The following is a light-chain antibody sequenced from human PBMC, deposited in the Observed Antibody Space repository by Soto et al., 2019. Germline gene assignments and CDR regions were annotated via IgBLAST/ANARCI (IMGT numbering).Light chain of an antibody. CDR3: QQYDKFPIT. V-gene: IGKV1D-16*01. Sequence: DIQMTQSPSSLSASVGDRVTITCRASQSISSWLAWYQQKPEKAPKSLIYAASSLQSGAPSRFNGSGSGTDFTLTISNLQPEDFATYYCQQYDKFPITFGQGTRLEIK. CDR1: QSISSW. J-gene: IGKJ5*01. CDR2: AAS.